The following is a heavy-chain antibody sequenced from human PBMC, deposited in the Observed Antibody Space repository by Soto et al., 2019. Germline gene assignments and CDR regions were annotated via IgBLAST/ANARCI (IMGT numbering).Heavy chain of an antibody. CDR2: INPSGGST. V-gene: IGHV1-46*01. D-gene: IGHD3-22*01. J-gene: IGHJ4*02. CDR1: GYTFTSYY. Sequence: ASVKVSCKASGYTFTSYYMHWVRQAPGQGLEWMGIINPSGGSTSYAQKFQGRVTMTRDTSTSTVYMELSSLRSEDTAVYYCARGGVDYYDSSGYYFSPYYFDYWGQGTLVTSPQ. CDR3: ARGGVDYYDSSGYYFSPYYFDY.